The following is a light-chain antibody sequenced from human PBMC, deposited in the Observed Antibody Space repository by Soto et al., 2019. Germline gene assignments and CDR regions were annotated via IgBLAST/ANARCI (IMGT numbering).Light chain of an antibody. V-gene: IGLV2-23*01. Sequence: QSVLSPPAAGSRSPGQSSTSSCTPTSSDVGSYKLVSWYRQTPGKAPHLMSYKGTKRPSGDPNRFSVSTSVHAATLAISILQAEDEADYYCCSYAGSSTYVFGTGTKVTVL. J-gene: IGLJ1*01. CDR3: CSYAGSSTYV. CDR2: KGT. CDR1: SSDVGSYKL.